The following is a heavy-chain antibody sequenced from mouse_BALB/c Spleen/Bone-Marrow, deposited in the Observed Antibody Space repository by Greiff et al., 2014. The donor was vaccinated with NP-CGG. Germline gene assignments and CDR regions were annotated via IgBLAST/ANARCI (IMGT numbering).Heavy chain of an antibody. V-gene: IGHV1-85*01. J-gene: IGHJ4*01. CDR3: AHDGLIQGMDY. CDR1: GYTFTSYD. CDR2: IFPGDNST. Sequence: QVQLQQSRMPPFARRTSVKLSCKASGYTFTSYDINWVRQRPEQGLEWIGWIFPGDNSTKYNEKFKGKATLTTDKSSSTAYMQLSRLTSEDSAVYFCAHDGLIQGMDYWGQGTSVTVAS. D-gene: IGHD2-3*01.